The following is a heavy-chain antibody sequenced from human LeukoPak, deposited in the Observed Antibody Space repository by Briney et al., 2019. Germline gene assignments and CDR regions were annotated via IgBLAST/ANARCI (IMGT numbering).Heavy chain of an antibody. Sequence: GESLKISCKGSGYSFTSYWIGWVRQMPGKGLEWMGIIYPGDSDTRYSPSFQGQVTISADKSISTAYLQWSSLKASDTAMYYCARGYDFWSGYYTPWFDPWGQGTLVTVSS. CDR2: IYPGDSDT. V-gene: IGHV5-51*01. CDR1: GYSFTSYW. D-gene: IGHD3-3*01. J-gene: IGHJ5*02. CDR3: ARGYDFWSGYYTPWFDP.